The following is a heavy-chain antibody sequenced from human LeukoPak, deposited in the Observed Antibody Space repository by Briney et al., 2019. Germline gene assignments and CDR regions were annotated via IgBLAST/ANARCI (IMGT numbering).Heavy chain of an antibody. CDR1: GGSISSSYYY. Sequence: SETLSPTCTVSGGSISSSYYYRGWIRQSPGKGLEWIGSIHYTGNTYYNASLRSRVTISVDTSKNQFSLKLTSVTAADTAIYYRSRRVRGDFGGHCHYWGQGTLVSVSS. D-gene: IGHD4-17*01. CDR3: SRRVRGDFGGHCHY. CDR2: IHYTGNT. V-gene: IGHV4-39*01. J-gene: IGHJ4*02.